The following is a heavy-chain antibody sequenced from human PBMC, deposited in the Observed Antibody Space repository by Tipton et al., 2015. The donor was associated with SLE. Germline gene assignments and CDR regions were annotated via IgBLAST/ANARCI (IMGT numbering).Heavy chain of an antibody. J-gene: IGHJ4*02. D-gene: IGHD2-21*01. CDR3: ARDRYCGGECYGD. Sequence: TLSLTCDVYDGSFSGYYWTYIRQPPGKGLEWIGEINQFGRTNYSPSLNSRVTMSIDTSKNQVSLRLSSVTAADTAVYYCARDRYCGGECYGDWGQGTLVTVSS. CDR2: INQFGRT. CDR1: DGSFSGYY. V-gene: IGHV4-34*10.